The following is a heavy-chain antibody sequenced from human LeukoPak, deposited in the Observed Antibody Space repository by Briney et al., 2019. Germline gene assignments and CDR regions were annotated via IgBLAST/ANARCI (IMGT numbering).Heavy chain of an antibody. Sequence: SETLSLTCTVSGGSISSYYWSWIRQPPGKGLEWIGYIYYSGSTNYNPSLKSRVTISVDTSKSQFSLKLSSVTAADTAVYYCARGRGGYSGYDSNWFDPWGQGTLVTVSS. CDR3: ARGRGGYSGYDSNWFDP. D-gene: IGHD5-12*01. CDR1: GGSISSYY. J-gene: IGHJ5*02. V-gene: IGHV4-59*08. CDR2: IYYSGST.